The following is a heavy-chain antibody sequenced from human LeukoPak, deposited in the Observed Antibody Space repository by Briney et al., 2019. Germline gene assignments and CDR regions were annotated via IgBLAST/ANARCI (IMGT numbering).Heavy chain of an antibody. J-gene: IGHJ5*02. CDR3: AHSELPAALTPTPRRYNWFDP. CDR2: IYWDDDK. V-gene: IGHV2-5*02. D-gene: IGHD2-2*01. Sequence: TLSLTCTVSGGSISSYYWGWIRQPPGKALEWLALIYWDDDKRYSPSLKSRLTITKDTSKNQVVLTMTNMDPVDTATYYCAHSELPAALTPTPRRYNWFDPWGQGTLVTVSS. CDR1: GGSISSYYWG.